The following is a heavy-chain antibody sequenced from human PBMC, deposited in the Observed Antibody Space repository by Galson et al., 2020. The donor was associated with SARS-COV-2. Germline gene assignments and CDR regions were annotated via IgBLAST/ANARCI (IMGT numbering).Heavy chain of an antibody. V-gene: IGHV3-7*03. CDR2: IKQDGSEK. J-gene: IGHJ5*02. CDR3: ARAYYDILTGFDP. CDR1: GFTFSSYW. D-gene: IGHD3-9*01. Sequence: GESMKISCAASGFTFSSYWMSWVRQAPGKGLEWVANIKQDGSEKYYVDSVKGRFTISRDNAKNSLYLQMNSLRAEDTAVYYCARAYYDILTGFDPWGQGTLVTVSS.